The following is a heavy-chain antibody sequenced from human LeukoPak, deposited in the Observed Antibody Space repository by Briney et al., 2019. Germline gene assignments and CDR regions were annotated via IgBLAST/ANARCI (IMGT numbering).Heavy chain of an antibody. D-gene: IGHD6-19*01. CDR1: GGSISTGDYY. CDR2: IYPTGIT. J-gene: IGHJ5*02. CDR3: ARDRIGMAAMYNWFDP. Sequence: SETLSLTCTVSGGSISTGDYYWSWIRQPAGKGLEWIGRIYPTGITNYSPSLKSRVTISVDTSKNQFSLKLSSVTAADTAVYFCARDRIGMAAMYNWFDPWGQGILVTVSS. V-gene: IGHV4-61*02.